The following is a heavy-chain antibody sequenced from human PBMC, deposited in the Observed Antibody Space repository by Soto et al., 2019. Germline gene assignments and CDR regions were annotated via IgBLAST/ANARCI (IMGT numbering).Heavy chain of an antibody. CDR3: WRGWGDCSGGSCYSRYFAFGWFDP. CDR2: INPNSCCT. Sequence: QVQLVQSGAEVKKPGASVKVSCKASGYTFTGYYMHWVRQAPGQGLEWMGWINPNSCCTNYAQKFQGRVTMTRDTPISPAYMGLSSLRYDDTAVYYCWRGWGDCSGGSCYSRYFAFGWFDPWGQGTLVTVSS. J-gene: IGHJ5*02. CDR1: GYTFTGYY. D-gene: IGHD2-15*01. V-gene: IGHV1-2*02.